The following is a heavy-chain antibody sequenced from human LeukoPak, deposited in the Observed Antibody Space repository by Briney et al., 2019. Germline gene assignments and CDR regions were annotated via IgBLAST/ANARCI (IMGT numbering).Heavy chain of an antibody. CDR3: ARGSVEYYYGSGSYYRGSYYGMDV. J-gene: IGHJ6*02. V-gene: IGHV3-74*01. D-gene: IGHD3-10*01. Sequence: GGSLRLSCAASGFTFTNSWMNWVRQAPGKGLEWVSRINSDGSSTSYADSVKGRFTISRDNAKNTLYLQMNSLRAEDTAVYYCARGSVEYYYGSGSYYRGSYYGMDVWGQGTTVTVSS. CDR2: INSDGSST. CDR1: GFTFTNSW.